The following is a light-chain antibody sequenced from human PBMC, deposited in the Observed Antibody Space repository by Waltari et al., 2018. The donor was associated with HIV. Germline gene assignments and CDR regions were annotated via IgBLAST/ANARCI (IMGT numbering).Light chain of an antibody. Sequence: ELVLTQSPATLSLSPGEGATLSCRPIQSVTTYLAWFQQKPGQPPRLLIFDASSRATGVPARFSGSGSGTDFSLTISSLEPEDFAIYYCQARHSWPPLFTFGPGTKVEMK. V-gene: IGKV3-11*01. CDR2: DAS. J-gene: IGKJ3*01. CDR1: QSVTTY. CDR3: QARHSWPPLFT.